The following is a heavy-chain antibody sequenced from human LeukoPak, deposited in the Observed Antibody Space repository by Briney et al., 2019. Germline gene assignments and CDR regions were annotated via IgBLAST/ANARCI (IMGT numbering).Heavy chain of an antibody. CDR3: ARSEGFVVPAASNWFDP. J-gene: IGHJ5*02. CDR1: GGTSSSYA. Sequence: SVKVSCKASGGTSSSYAISWVRQAPGQGLEWMGGIIPIFGTANYAQKFQGRVTITADESTSTAYMELSSLRSEDTAVYYCARSEGFVVPAASNWFDPWGQGTLVTVSS. D-gene: IGHD2-2*01. V-gene: IGHV1-69*13. CDR2: IIPIFGTA.